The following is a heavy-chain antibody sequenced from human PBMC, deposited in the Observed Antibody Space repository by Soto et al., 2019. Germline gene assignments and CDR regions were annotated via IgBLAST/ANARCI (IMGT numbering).Heavy chain of an antibody. J-gene: IGHJ6*02. V-gene: IGHV4-4*08. CDR2: FYPSGRT. Sequence: SETLSLTCTVSGASISDYYWSWIRQSPGKGLDWIGYFYPSGRTDYNPSLKSRVTISVDTSKNQFSLKVGSVTAADTAVYYCASSSLYGMDVWGQGTTVTVSS. CDR1: GASISDYY. CDR3: ASSSLYGMDV.